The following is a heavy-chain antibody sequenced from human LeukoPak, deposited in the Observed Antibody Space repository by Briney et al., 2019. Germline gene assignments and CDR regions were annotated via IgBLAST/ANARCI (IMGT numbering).Heavy chain of an antibody. CDR3: ARSSPWFGGIDY. D-gene: IGHD3-10*01. CDR1: GFTFSSYS. CDR2: ISSSSSYI. V-gene: IGHV3-21*01. Sequence: PGGSLRLSCAASGFTFSSYSMNWVRQAPGKGLEWVSSISSSSSYIYYADSVKGRFTISRDNAKNSLYLQMNSLRAEDTAVYYCARSSPWFGGIDYWGQGTLVTVSS. J-gene: IGHJ4*02.